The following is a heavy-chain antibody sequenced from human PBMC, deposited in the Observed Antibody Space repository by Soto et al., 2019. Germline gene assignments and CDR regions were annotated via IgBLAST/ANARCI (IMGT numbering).Heavy chain of an antibody. CDR3: ARGPPASYRSGGGWYFY. V-gene: IGHV1-69*12. J-gene: IGHJ4*02. Sequence: QVQLVQSGAEVKKPGSSVKVSCKASGGTFSSYAISWVRQAPGQGLEWMGGIIPIFGTANYAQKFQGRVTITADESTSTAYTELSSLRSEDTAVYYCARGPPASYRSGGGWYFYWGQGTLVTVSS. CDR1: GGTFSSYA. D-gene: IGHD6-19*01. CDR2: IIPIFGTA.